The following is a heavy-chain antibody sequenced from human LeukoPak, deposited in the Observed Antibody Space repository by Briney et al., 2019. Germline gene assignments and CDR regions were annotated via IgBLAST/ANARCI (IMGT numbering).Heavy chain of an antibody. CDR3: ARDAGNSGYGCDL. D-gene: IGHD5-12*01. J-gene: IGHJ5*02. CDR1: GVNFASNW. Sequence: GGSLRLSCAASGVNFASNWMYWVRQTPGKGLMWVSRINSGGSGTSYADSVEGRFTISRDHARNSLYLQMNNLRGEDTAIYYCARDAGNSGYGCDLWGQGTLVTVSS. V-gene: IGHV3-74*01. CDR2: INSGGSGT.